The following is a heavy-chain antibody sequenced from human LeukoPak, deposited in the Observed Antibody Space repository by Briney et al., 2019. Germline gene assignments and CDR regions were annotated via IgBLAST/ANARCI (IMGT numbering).Heavy chain of an antibody. CDR2: IKAGNGDT. J-gene: IGHJ4*02. V-gene: IGHV1-3*01. CDR1: GYIFTQYV. D-gene: IGHD2-21*02. CDR3: ARDDCGDACYPGGY. Sequence: ASVTVSCKASGYIFTQYVVHWVRQAPGQRPEWMGWIKAGNGDTKYSQNFQDRLTITRDTYESTVYMELSSLTSEDTALYYCARDDCGDACYPGGYWGQGTLVSVSS.